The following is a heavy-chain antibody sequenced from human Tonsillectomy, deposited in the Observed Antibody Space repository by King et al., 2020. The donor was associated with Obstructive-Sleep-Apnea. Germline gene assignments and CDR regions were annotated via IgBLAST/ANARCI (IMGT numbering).Heavy chain of an antibody. D-gene: IGHD2-8*02. CDR1: GFTFSTYS. Sequence: EVQLVESGGGLVKPGGSLRLSCAASGFTFSTYSMNWVRQAPGKGLEWVSSIISSSGYIYYADSVKGRFTISRDNAQNSLYLQMNSLRAEDTAVYYCARSTGRYYFDYWGQGTLVTVSS. V-gene: IGHV3-21*01. J-gene: IGHJ4*02. CDR3: ARSTGRYYFDY. CDR2: IISSSGYI.